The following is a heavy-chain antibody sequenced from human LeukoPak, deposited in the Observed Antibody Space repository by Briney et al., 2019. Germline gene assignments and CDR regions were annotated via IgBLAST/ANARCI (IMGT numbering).Heavy chain of an antibody. CDR2: ISSSSSYI. V-gene: IGHV3-21*01. Sequence: GGSLRLSCAASGFTSSSYSMNWVRQAPGKGLEWVSSISSSSSYIYYADSVKGRFTISRDNAKNSLHLQMNSLRAEDTAVYYCAREGSGSYLVDWGQGTLVTVSS. J-gene: IGHJ4*02. CDR1: GFTSSSYS. D-gene: IGHD1-26*01. CDR3: AREGSGSYLVD.